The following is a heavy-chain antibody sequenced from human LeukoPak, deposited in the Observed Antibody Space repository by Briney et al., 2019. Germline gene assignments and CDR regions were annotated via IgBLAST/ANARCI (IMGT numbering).Heavy chain of an antibody. Sequence: SQTLSLTCTVSGGSISSGSYYWSWIRQPAGKGLEWIGRIYTSGSTNYNPSLKSRVTISVDTSKNQFSLKLSSVTAADTAVYYCARGGYYDFWSGNIGFDYWGQGTLVTVSS. J-gene: IGHJ4*02. CDR2: IYTSGST. V-gene: IGHV4-61*02. CDR3: ARGGYYDFWSGNIGFDY. D-gene: IGHD3-3*01. CDR1: GGSISSGSYY.